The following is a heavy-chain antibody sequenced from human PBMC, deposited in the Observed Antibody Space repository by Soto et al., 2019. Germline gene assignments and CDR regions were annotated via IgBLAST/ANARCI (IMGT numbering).Heavy chain of an antibody. J-gene: IGHJ5*02. CDR2: INHSGST. Sequence: SETLSLTCRVSGGCSCGYSWSRFRQPPGKGLEWIGYINHSGSTNYNPSLKSRVTISVDTSKNQFSLKLSSVTAADTAVYYCARELFGRSVWFDPWGQGTLVTVSS. D-gene: IGHD3-10*01. CDR3: ARELFGRSVWFDP. CDR1: GGCSCGYS. V-gene: IGHV4-34*01.